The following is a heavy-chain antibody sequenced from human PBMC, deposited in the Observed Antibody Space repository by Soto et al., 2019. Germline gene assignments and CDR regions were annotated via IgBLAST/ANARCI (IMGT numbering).Heavy chain of an antibody. CDR2: ISGTGETI. Sequence: GGSLRLSCAASGFNFSDFYISWIRQAPGKGLEWVSFISGTGETIYYAESVKGRFTISRDNAQNSLDLQMNSLRAEDTAVYYCQGERGYWGQGTLVTVSS. CDR3: QGERGY. D-gene: IGHD3-10*01. CDR1: GFNFSDFY. V-gene: IGHV3-11*01. J-gene: IGHJ4*02.